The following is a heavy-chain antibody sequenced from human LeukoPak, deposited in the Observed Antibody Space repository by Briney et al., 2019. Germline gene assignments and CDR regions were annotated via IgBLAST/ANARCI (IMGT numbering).Heavy chain of an antibody. V-gene: IGHV1-8*01. CDR1: GYTFTSYD. Sequence: ASVKVSCKGSGYTFTSYDINWVRQPNGQGNEWMGCVNTNRGNTGYAQKFHGRVTMTRNTFISTAYMELSSLRSEDTAVYYCARGQRLRFLEWLYYFDYWGQGTLVTVSS. CDR2: VNTNRGNT. J-gene: IGHJ4*02. D-gene: IGHD3-3*01. CDR3: ARGQRLRFLEWLYYFDY.